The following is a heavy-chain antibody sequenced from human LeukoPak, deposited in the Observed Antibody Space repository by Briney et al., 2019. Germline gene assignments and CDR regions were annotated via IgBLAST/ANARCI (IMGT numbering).Heavy chain of an antibody. CDR3: ARGGECGSCDGFDM. Sequence: SETLSLTCAVNGGSFSGYYWIWIRQPPGKGLEWIGGINHSGSTNYNPSLKSRVTISVDTSKNQFSLKLSSVTAADTAVYYCARGGECGSCDGFDMWGQGIMVTVSS. CDR1: GGSFSGYY. J-gene: IGHJ3*02. V-gene: IGHV4-34*01. CDR2: INHSGST. D-gene: IGHD2-15*01.